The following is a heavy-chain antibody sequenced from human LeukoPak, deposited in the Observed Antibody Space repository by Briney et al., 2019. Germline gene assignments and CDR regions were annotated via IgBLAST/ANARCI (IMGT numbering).Heavy chain of an antibody. J-gene: IGHJ4*02. CDR3: AREVSTLFDY. CDR1: DYTFTSYG. V-gene: IGHV1-18*01. D-gene: IGHD5/OR15-5a*01. CDR2: ISAYTGNT. Sequence: GASVKVSCKASDYTFTSYGISWVRQAPGEGLEWMGWISAYTGNTNYAQKLQGRVTMTTDTSTSTAYMELRSLRSDDTAVYYCAREVSTLFDYWGQGTLVTVSS.